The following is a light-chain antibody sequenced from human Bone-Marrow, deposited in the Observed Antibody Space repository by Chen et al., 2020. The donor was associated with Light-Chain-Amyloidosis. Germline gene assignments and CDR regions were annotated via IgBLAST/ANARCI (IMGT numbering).Light chain of an antibody. CDR1: NSEVGRYYY. CDR3: CTYAGDSWV. CDR2: EVI. V-gene: IGLV2-8*01. J-gene: IGLJ3*02. Sequence: QSALTQPPSASASPGQSVTISFTGTNSEVGRYYYVSWYQQHQGKAPKFLIYEVIKRSSGVPDRFSGSTSGNAASLTGSGLQAEDEADYYCCTYAGDSWVFGGGTKLTVL.